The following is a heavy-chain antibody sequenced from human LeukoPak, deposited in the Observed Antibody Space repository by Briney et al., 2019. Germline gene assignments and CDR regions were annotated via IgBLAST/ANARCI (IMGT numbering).Heavy chain of an antibody. D-gene: IGHD3-16*01. V-gene: IGHV1-46*01. J-gene: IGHJ4*02. CDR2: INPNGGST. CDR3: ARERRAWGEDF. Sequence: ASVKVSCKASGYTFTNYYIHWVRQAPGQRLEWVGLINPNGGSTGYAQKFQGRVTVTTDTSTSTVHMELNSLGSEDTAVYYCARERRAWGEDFWGQGTLVTVSS. CDR1: GYTFTNYY.